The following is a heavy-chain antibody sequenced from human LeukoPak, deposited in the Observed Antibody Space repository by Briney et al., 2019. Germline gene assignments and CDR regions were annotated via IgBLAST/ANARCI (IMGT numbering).Heavy chain of an antibody. J-gene: IGHJ4*02. CDR1: GFTFGDYA. CDR3: TRAFGVVIMPFDY. Sequence: GGSLRLSFTASGFTFGDYAMSWVRQAPGKGLEWVGFIRSKAYGGTTEYAVSVKGRFTISRDDSKSIAYLQMNSLKTEDTAVYYCTRAFGVVIMPFDYWGQGTLVTVSS. V-gene: IGHV3-49*04. CDR2: IRSKAYGGTT. D-gene: IGHD3-3*01.